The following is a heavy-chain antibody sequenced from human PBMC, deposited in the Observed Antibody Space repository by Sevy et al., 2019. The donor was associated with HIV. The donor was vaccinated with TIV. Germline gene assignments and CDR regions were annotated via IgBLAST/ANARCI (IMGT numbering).Heavy chain of an antibody. CDR3: ARVSILTGYSSYYYYYGMDV. CDR2: IIPIFGTA. J-gene: IGHJ6*02. V-gene: IGHV1-69*13. Sequence: ASVKVSCKASGGTFSSYAISWVRQAPGQGLEWMGGIIPIFGTANYAQMFQGRVTITADESTSTAYMELSSLRSEDTAVYYCARVSILTGYSSYYYYYGMDVWGQGTTVTVSS. CDR1: GGTFSSYA. D-gene: IGHD3-9*01.